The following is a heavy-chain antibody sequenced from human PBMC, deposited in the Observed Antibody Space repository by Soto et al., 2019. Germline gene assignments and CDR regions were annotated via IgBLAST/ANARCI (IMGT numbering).Heavy chain of an antibody. CDR2: IYTSGST. D-gene: IGHD6-19*01. Sequence: QVQLQESGPGLVKPSETLSLTCTVSGGSISSYYWSWIRQPAGKGLEWIGRIYTSGSTNYNPSLRSRVTMSVDTSKNQFSLKLSSVTAADTAVYYCAREDTGEWLVPIGAFDIWGQGTMVTVSS. CDR3: AREDTGEWLVPIGAFDI. CDR1: GGSISSYY. V-gene: IGHV4-4*07. J-gene: IGHJ3*02.